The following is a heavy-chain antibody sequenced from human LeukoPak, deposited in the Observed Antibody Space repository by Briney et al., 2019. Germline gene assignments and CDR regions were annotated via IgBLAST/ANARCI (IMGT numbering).Heavy chain of an antibody. CDR3: ARGLIRRYYDSSGYSHFDY. Sequence: PSETLSLTCAVYGGSFSGYYWSWIRQPPGKGLEWIGEINHSGSTNYNPSLKSRVTISVDTSKNQFSLKLSSVTAADTAVYYCARGLIRRYYDSSGYSHFDYWGQGTLVTVSS. CDR1: GGSFSGYY. V-gene: IGHV4-34*01. D-gene: IGHD3-22*01. J-gene: IGHJ4*02. CDR2: INHSGST.